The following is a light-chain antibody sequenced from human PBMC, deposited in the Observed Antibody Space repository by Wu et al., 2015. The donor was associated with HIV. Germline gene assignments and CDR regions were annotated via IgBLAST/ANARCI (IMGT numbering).Light chain of an antibody. Sequence: DIQMTQSPSTLSASVGDRVAITCRASQSISSWLAWYQQKPGKAPKLLIYQTSTLESGVPSSFSGSGSGTEFTLTISSLQPDDFATYYCQQYNTYPETFGQGTKVEIK. J-gene: IGKJ1*01. CDR3: QQYNTYPET. V-gene: IGKV1-5*03. CDR2: QTS. CDR1: QSISSW.